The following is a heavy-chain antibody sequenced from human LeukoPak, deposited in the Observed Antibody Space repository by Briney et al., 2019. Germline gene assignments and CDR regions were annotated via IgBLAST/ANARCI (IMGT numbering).Heavy chain of an antibody. CDR3: ARVGGRGYSGSGSWRGDFDY. V-gene: IGHV4-39*01. J-gene: IGHJ4*02. Sequence: SETLSLTCTVSGGSISSSSSDYYWGWIRQPPGKGLEWIGSIYYVASTYYNPSLKSRVTISVDTSKNQFSLRLSSVTAADTALYYCARVGGRGYSGSGSWRGDFDYWGQGTLVTVSS. CDR2: IYYVAST. CDR1: GGSISSSSSDYY. D-gene: IGHD3-10*01.